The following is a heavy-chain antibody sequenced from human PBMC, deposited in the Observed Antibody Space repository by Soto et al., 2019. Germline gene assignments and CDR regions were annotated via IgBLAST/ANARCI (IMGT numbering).Heavy chain of an antibody. CDR1: RGSISSTDYY. V-gene: IGHV4-39*01. CDR3: AKLRGGQQLVSYFDY. D-gene: IGHD6-13*01. Sequence: WETLSLTCTVSRGSISSTDYYWGWILQPPGKGLEWIVSINYSGSAYSNPSLKSRITISVDTSKNQFSLNLSSVTAADTAVYYCAKLRGGQQLVSYFDYWGQGIQVTVSS. J-gene: IGHJ4*02. CDR2: INYSGSA.